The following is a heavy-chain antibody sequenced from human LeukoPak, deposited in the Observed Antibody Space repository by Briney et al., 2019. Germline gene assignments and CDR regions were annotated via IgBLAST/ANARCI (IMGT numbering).Heavy chain of an antibody. D-gene: IGHD3-3*01. V-gene: IGHV4-34*01. CDR3: ARGAYDFWSGPNLGYFDY. J-gene: IGHJ4*02. Sequence: PSETLSLTCAVYGGSFSGYYWSWIRQPPGKGLEWIGEINHSGSTNYNPSLKSRVTISVDTSKNQFSLKLSSVTAADTAVYYCARGAYDFWSGPNLGYFDYWGQGTLVTVSS. CDR1: GGSFSGYY. CDR2: INHSGST.